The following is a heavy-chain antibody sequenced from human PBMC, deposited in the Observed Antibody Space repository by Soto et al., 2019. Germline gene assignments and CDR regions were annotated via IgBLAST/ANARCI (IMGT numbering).Heavy chain of an antibody. CDR1: GGSISGSSNH. CDR2: IYYSENT. J-gene: IGHJ4*02. V-gene: IGHV4-39*01. CDR3: ANHQPYCRLDH. D-gene: IGHD2-21*02. Sequence: SETLSLTCTVSGGSISGSSNHWGWIRQPPGKGLEWIGNIYYSENTYYNPSLKSRVTISVDTSKNQFSLRLTSVTAADTAVYYRANHQPYCRLDHWGQGTLVTVSS.